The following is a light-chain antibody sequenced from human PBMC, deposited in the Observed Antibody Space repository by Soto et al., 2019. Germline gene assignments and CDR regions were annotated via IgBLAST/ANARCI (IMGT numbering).Light chain of an antibody. CDR1: QSVSIN. V-gene: IGKV3-15*01. CDR2: GAS. J-gene: IGKJ1*01. Sequence: TVLTQSPPTLSVSPGERASLSCRASQSVSINLAWYQQKPGQAPRLLIYGASTRATGIPARFSGSGSGTEFTLTINSLQSEDFAVYYCQEYDNWPPEGTFGQGTKVDIK. CDR3: QEYDNWPPEGT.